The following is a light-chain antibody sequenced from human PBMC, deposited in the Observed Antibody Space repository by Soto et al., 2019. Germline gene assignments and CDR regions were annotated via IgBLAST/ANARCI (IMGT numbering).Light chain of an antibody. Sequence: DIQVTQSPSSLSASVGDRVTIACRASQNIKNYVNWYQRKPGTAPRLLIYAASNLHSGVPSRFSASGSGTEFALNISSLQTDDFSTYYCQQYHSYWTFGQGTKVDIK. CDR2: AAS. J-gene: IGKJ1*01. V-gene: IGKV1-39*01. CDR1: QNIKNY. CDR3: QQYHSYWT.